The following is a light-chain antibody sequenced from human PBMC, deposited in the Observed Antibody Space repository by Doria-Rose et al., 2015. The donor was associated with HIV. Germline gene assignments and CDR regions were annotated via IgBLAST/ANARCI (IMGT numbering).Light chain of an antibody. Sequence: TQSPGTPSLSPGERATLSCRASQSFSSTYLAWYQQKPGQAPSLLIYDGSTRATGISDRFSASGSGTDFTLTISRLEPEDFALYYCHQYGTSWTFGQGTKVEI. CDR2: DGS. V-gene: IGKV3-20*01. J-gene: IGKJ1*01. CDR1: QSFSSTY. CDR3: HQYGTSWT.